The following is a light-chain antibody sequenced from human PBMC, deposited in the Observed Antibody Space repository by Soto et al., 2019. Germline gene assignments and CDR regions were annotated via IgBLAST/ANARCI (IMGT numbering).Light chain of an antibody. Sequence: EIVMTQAPGTLALSPGERAPLSCRATERLSSVYLDWYQQRPGQPPRLLIYGAYNRATGIPDRFSGSGSGTDYTLIINRLEPQDVAIYYCQQYGGSPRITFGQGTRLEIK. CDR2: GAY. CDR1: ERLSSVY. V-gene: IGKV3-20*01. CDR3: QQYGGSPRIT. J-gene: IGKJ5*01.